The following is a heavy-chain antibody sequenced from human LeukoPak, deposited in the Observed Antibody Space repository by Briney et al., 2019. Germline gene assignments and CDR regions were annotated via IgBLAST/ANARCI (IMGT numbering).Heavy chain of an antibody. CDR1: GFTFSSYG. Sequence: PGRSLRLSCAASGFTFSSYGMHWVRQAPGKGLEWVAVMSYDGSNKYYADSVKGRFTISRDNSKNTLYLQMNSLRAEDTAVYYCAKRGRGGSYLPLYYFDYWGQGTLVTVSS. J-gene: IGHJ4*02. V-gene: IGHV3-30*18. D-gene: IGHD1-26*01. CDR2: MSYDGSNK. CDR3: AKRGRGGSYLPLYYFDY.